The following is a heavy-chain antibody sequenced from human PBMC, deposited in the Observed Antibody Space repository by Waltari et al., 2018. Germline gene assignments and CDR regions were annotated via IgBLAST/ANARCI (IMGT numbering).Heavy chain of an antibody. D-gene: IGHD4-4*01. J-gene: IGHJ4*02. CDR3: AQIARVTERTDY. Sequence: QVPLVESGGGAVQSGGSLRLSCAASGFTFSLYGMHWVRQAPGKGLEWVAFIRYDASNEYYADAVKGRFTIARDNSKNTLYLQRNSLRGEDTAVYYCAQIARVTERTDYWGQGTLVTVSS. CDR2: IRYDASNE. V-gene: IGHV3-30*02. CDR1: GFTFSLYG.